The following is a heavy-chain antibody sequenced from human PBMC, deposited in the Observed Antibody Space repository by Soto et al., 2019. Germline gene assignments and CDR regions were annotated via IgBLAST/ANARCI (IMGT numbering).Heavy chain of an antibody. CDR2: INPNSGGT. CDR3: ARSLTEGYCTITGCYTRPLYGMDV. V-gene: IGHV1-2*02. CDR1: GYTFSGYY. D-gene: IGHD2-2*02. J-gene: IGHJ6*02. Sequence: VASVEVSCRASGYTFSGYYIHWLRQAPGQGLEWMGWINPNSGGTNYAQKFQGRVTVTRDTPTSTAYMELSRLTSDDTAVYYCARSLTEGYCTITGCYTRPLYGMDVWGQGTTVTVSS.